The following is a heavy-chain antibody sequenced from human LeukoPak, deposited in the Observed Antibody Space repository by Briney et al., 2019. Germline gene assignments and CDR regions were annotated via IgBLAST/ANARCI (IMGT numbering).Heavy chain of an antibody. J-gene: IGHJ4*02. Sequence: ASVKVSCKASGYTFTSYGISWVRQAPGQGLEWMGWISAYNGNTNYAQKLQGRVTMTIDTSTSTAYMELRSLRSDDTAVYYCARDTGYYDSSGYPFDYWGEGTLVTVSS. CDR1: GYTFTSYG. CDR3: ARDTGYYDSSGYPFDY. CDR2: ISAYNGNT. D-gene: IGHD3-22*01. V-gene: IGHV1-18*01.